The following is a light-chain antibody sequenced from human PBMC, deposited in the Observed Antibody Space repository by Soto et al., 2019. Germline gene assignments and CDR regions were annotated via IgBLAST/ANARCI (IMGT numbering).Light chain of an antibody. CDR3: QQYHHWPPT. Sequence: EIVVTQSPATLSVSPGERATLSCRASQSVSDNLAWYQQKRGQAPRLLIYDASTWATGVPARFSGSGSGTEFTLTISSLQSEDFAVYYCQQYHHWPPTFGQGTKVDIK. CDR1: QSVSDN. J-gene: IGKJ1*01. CDR2: DAS. V-gene: IGKV3-15*01.